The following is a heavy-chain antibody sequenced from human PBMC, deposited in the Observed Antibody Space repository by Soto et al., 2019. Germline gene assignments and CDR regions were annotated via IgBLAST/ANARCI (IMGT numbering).Heavy chain of an antibody. D-gene: IGHD2-2*01. V-gene: IGHV1-2*04. CDR1: GYTFTGYY. CDR3: ARAACTYCSSRVNWFDP. J-gene: IGHJ5*02. Sequence: GPSVKVSCKASGYTFTGYYMHWVRQAPGQGLEWMGWINANSGGTNYAQKFQGWVTMTRDTSISTAYMELSRLRSDDTAVYYCARAACTYCSSRVNWFDPWGQGTLVTVSS. CDR2: INANSGGT.